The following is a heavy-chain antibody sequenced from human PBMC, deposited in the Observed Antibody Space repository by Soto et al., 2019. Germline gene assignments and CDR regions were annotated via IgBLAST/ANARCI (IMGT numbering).Heavy chain of an antibody. J-gene: IGHJ4*02. CDR3: ARVPAYSGSYRTPFDY. D-gene: IGHD1-26*01. CDR1: GGSFSGYY. Sequence: QVQLQQWGAGLLKPSETLSLTCAVYGGSFSGYYWSWIRQPPGKGREWIGEINHSGSTNYNPSLKSRVTISVDTSKNQFSLKLSSVTAADTAVYYCARVPAYSGSYRTPFDYWGQGTLVTVSS. V-gene: IGHV4-34*01. CDR2: INHSGST.